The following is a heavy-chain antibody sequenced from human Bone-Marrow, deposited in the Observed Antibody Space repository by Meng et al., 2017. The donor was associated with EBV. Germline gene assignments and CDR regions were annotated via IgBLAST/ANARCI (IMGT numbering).Heavy chain of an antibody. CDR3: ARDQDLVVPAAYFDY. Sequence: QVQVVEAGGGLVKPGGSLRLSCAASGFTFSDYDMSWIRQAPGKGLEWVSYISSSGSTIYYADSVKGRFTISRDNAKNSLYLQMNSLRAEDTAVYYCARDQDLVVPAAYFDYWGQGTLVTVSS. CDR1: GFTFSDYD. D-gene: IGHD2-2*01. V-gene: IGHV3-11*01. J-gene: IGHJ4*02. CDR2: ISSSGSTI.